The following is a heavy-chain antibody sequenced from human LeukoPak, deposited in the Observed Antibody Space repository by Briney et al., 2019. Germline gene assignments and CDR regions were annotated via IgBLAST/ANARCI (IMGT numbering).Heavy chain of an antibody. Sequence: PSETLSLTCTVSGGSICTYYWSWIRQPAGKGLEWIGRIYGSGTITYNPSLKSRVTMSVDTSNNQFSLRLTSVTAADTAMYYCTRDQNLGYYYYMDVWGKGTTVTISS. V-gene: IGHV4-4*07. CDR1: GGSICTYY. CDR2: IYGSGTI. J-gene: IGHJ6*03. CDR3: TRDQNLGYYYYMDV.